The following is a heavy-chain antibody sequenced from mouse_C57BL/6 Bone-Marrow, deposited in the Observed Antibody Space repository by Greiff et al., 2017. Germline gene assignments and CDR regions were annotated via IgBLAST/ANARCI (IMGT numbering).Heavy chain of an antibody. Sequence: EVQGVESGAELVRPGASVKLSCTASGFNIKDDYMHWVKQRPEQGLEWIGWIDPENGDTEYALKFQGKATITADASSNTAYLQLSSLTSEDTAVYYCTLLWSFAYWGQGTLVTVSA. CDR1: GFNIKDDY. CDR3: TLLWSFAY. D-gene: IGHD2-1*01. V-gene: IGHV14-4*01. CDR2: IDPENGDT. J-gene: IGHJ3*01.